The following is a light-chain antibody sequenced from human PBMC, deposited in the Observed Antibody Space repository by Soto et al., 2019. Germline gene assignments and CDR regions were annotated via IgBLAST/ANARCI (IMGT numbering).Light chain of an antibody. Sequence: DIQMTQSPSTLSAYVGDRVTITCRASQSISSWLAWYQQKPGKAPKLLIYKASSLESGVPSRFSGSGSGTEFTLTISSLQPDDFATYYCQQYNSSPGTFGQGTKVDIK. CDR3: QQYNSSPGT. J-gene: IGKJ1*01. V-gene: IGKV1-5*03. CDR1: QSISSW. CDR2: KAS.